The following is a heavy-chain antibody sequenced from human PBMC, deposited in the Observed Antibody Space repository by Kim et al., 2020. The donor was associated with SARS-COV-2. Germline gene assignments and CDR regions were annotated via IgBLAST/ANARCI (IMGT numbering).Heavy chain of an antibody. V-gene: IGHV3-23*01. J-gene: IGHJ6*01. CDR3: ARTAGPLLPLVYYYYYG. CDR1: GFTFSSYA. Sequence: GGSLRLSCAASGFTFSSYAMSWVRKAPGKGLEWVSPIGGGGGRTYYADSVKGRFTISRDNSKNTLLMLMNSLRAEDTAAYYCARTAGPLLPLVYYYYYG. CDR2: IGGGGGRT.